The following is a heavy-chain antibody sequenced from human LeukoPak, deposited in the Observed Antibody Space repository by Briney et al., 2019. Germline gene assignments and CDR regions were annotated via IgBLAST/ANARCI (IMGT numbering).Heavy chain of an antibody. CDR3: ARAYDSSSSFDY. J-gene: IGHJ4*02. CDR2: ISINRSYM. CDR1: GFTFSSYS. Sequence: GSLTLSCAASGFTFSSYSMNWVRQAPGKGLEWVSSISINRSYMYYADSVKGRFTISRDNAKNSLSLQMNSLRAEDTAVYYCARAYDSSSSFDYWGQGTLVSVSS. D-gene: IGHD3-22*01. V-gene: IGHV3-21*01.